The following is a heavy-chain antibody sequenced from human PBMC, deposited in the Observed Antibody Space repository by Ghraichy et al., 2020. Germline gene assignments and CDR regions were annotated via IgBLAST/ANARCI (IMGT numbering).Heavy chain of an antibody. CDR1: GGSISSYY. V-gene: IGHV4-59*01. CDR3: ARERRDIVVVPAAIEDYYYYMDV. Sequence: SQTLSLTCTVSGGSISSYYWSWIRQPPGKGLEWIGYIYYSGSTNYNPSLKSRVTISVDTSKNQFSLKLSSVTAADTAVYYCARERRDIVVVPAAIEDYYYYMDVWGKGTTVTVSS. J-gene: IGHJ6*03. D-gene: IGHD2-2*02. CDR2: IYYSGST.